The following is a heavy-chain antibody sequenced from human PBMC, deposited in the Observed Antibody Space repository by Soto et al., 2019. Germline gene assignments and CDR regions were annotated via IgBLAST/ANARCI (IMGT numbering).Heavy chain of an antibody. CDR3: ACGAMVTPYYCGLDV. J-gene: IGHJ6*02. D-gene: IGHD5-18*01. CDR2: TSGSGHYI. V-gene: IGHV3-23*01. CDR1: GFTSSNYS. Sequence: EVRLLESGGGLVQPGGSLRLYCAGSGFTSSNYSMSWVRQAPGKGLEWVSTTSGSGHYIQYRDSVKGRFTISRDNSKNTLYLQMNRLRAEDTAAYCRACGAMVTPYYCGLDVWGQGTTVTVSS.